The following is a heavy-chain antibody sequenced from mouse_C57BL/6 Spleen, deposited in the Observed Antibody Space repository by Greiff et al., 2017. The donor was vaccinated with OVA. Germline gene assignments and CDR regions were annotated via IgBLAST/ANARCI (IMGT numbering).Heavy chain of an antibody. CDR2: ISYDGSN. V-gene: IGHV3-6*01. CDR1: GYSITSGYY. D-gene: IGHD3-3*01. J-gene: IGHJ4*01. Sequence: ESGPGLVKPSQSLSLTCSVTGYSITSGYYWNWIRQFPGNKLEWMGYISYDGSNNYNPSLKNRITITRDTSKNQFFLKLNSVTTEDTATYYCARDRAMPYAMDYWGQGTSVTVSS. CDR3: ARDRAMPYAMDY.